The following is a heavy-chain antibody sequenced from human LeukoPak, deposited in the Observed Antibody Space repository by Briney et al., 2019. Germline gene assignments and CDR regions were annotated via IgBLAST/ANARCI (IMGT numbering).Heavy chain of an antibody. D-gene: IGHD6-13*01. V-gene: IGHV4-59*01. CDR1: GGSINSYY. CDR2: IYYSGST. Sequence: PSETLSLTCTVSGGSINSYYWSWIRQPPGKGLEWIGYIYYSGSTNYNPSLKSRVTISADTSKNQLSLKLSSVTAADTAVYYCARTGGPTCKSSWFIWGQGTMVTVSS. CDR3: ARTGGPTCKSSWFI. J-gene: IGHJ3*02.